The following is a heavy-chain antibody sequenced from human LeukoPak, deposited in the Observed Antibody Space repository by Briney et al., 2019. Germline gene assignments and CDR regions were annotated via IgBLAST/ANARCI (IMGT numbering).Heavy chain of an antibody. CDR2: TSGSGGST. Sequence: GGSLRLSCAASGITFSSHAMSWVRQAPGKGLEWASVTSGSGGSTYYADSVKGRFTISRDNSKNTLYLQMNSLRAEDTAVYYCANKKSSAYYYAAFDYWGQGTLVTVSS. D-gene: IGHD3-22*01. J-gene: IGHJ4*02. CDR1: GITFSSHA. V-gene: IGHV3-23*01. CDR3: ANKKSSAYYYAAFDY.